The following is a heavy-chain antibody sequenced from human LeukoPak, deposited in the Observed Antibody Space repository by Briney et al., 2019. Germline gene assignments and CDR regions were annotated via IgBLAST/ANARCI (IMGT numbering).Heavy chain of an antibody. V-gene: IGHV4-4*07. CDR1: GGSINNYY. Sequence: SETLSLTCTVSGGSINNYYWSWIRQPAGKGLEWIGRIYTRGSTNYNPSLKSRVTMSVDTSKNQFSLKLSSVTAADTAVYYCARRDLVQSDAFDIWGQGTMVTVSS. CDR2: IYTRGST. J-gene: IGHJ3*02. D-gene: IGHD4-11*01. CDR3: ARRDLVQSDAFDI.